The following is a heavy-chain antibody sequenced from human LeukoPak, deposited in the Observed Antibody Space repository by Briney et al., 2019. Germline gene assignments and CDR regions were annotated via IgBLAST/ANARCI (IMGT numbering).Heavy chain of an antibody. CDR3: AKVLRIVVVVADGSYFHY. CDR1: GFTFSSYA. J-gene: IGHJ4*02. Sequence: GSLRLSCAASGFTFSSYAMSWVRQAPGKGLEWVSAISGSGGSTYYGDSVKGRFPISRHNSKNTLYLQMNSLRAEDTAVYYCAKVLRIVVVVADGSYFHYWGQGTLVTVSS. CDR2: ISGSGGST. V-gene: IGHV3-23*01. D-gene: IGHD2-15*01.